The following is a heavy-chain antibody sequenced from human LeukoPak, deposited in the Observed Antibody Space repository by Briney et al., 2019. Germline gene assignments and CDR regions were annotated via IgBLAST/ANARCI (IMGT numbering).Heavy chain of an antibody. D-gene: IGHD3-22*01. CDR2: ISGSGGGT. CDR1: GFTFSSYA. CDR3: AKAAGSGYYYGFDY. Sequence: GGSLRLSCAASGFTFSSYAVSWVRQAPGKGLEWVSAISGSGGGTYYADSVKGRFTISRDNSKNTLYLQMNSLRAEDTAVYYCAKAAGSGYYYGFDYWGQGTLVTVSS. J-gene: IGHJ4*02. V-gene: IGHV3-23*01.